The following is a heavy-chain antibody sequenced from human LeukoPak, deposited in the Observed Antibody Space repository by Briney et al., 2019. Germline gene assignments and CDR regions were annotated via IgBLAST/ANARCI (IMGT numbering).Heavy chain of an antibody. CDR1: GFTFSSYA. D-gene: IGHD2-15*01. CDR3: AKATSIVVVVAATPL. CDR2: ISGSGGST. V-gene: IGHV3-23*01. J-gene: IGHJ4*02. Sequence: GGSLRLSCAASGFTFSSYAMSWVRQAPGKGLEWVSAISGSGGSTYYADSVKGRFTISRDNSENTLYLQMNSLRAEDTAVYYCAKATSIVVVVAATPLWGQGTLVTVSS.